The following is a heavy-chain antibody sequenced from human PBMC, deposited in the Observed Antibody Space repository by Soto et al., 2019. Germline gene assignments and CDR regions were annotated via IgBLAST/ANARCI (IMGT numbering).Heavy chain of an antibody. CDR1: GFTFSSYW. J-gene: IGHJ5*02. V-gene: IGHV3-7*01. Sequence: EVQLVESGGGLVQTGGSLGLSCAASGFTFSSYWMSWVRLAPGKGLEWVAHIKQSGSDRYYVDSVRGRFTISRDNAKNSLYLQMNSLRVEDTAMYYCASVKSWAVSPWGQGTLVTVSS. D-gene: IGHD3-10*01. CDR2: IKQSGSDR. CDR3: ASVKSWAVSP.